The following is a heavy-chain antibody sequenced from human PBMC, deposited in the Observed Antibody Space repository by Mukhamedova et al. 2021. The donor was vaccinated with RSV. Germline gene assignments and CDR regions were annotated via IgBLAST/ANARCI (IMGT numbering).Heavy chain of an antibody. D-gene: IGHD6-19*01. CDR2: ISGSNNYV. V-gene: IGHV3-21*01. J-gene: IGHJ4*02. CDR3: ARLTGYSSDTFDY. Sequence: GPGKGLEWISSISGSNNYVYYAESLEGRFTISRDDSKNSLYLLMSNLRAEDTALYYCARLTGYSSDTFDYWGQGTLVNVSS.